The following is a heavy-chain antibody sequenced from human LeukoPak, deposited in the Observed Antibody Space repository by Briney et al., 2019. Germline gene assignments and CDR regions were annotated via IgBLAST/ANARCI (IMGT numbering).Heavy chain of an antibody. CDR3: ARKSGSSGYPFDY. D-gene: IGHD3-22*01. J-gene: IGHJ4*02. V-gene: IGHV3-53*01. Sequence: QPGGSLRLSCAASGFTVSSNYMSWVRQAPGKGLEWVSVIYSGGSTYYADSVKGRFTISRDNSKNTLYLQMNRLRAEDTAVYYCARKSGSSGYPFDYWGQGILVTVSS. CDR2: IYSGGST. CDR1: GFTVSSNY.